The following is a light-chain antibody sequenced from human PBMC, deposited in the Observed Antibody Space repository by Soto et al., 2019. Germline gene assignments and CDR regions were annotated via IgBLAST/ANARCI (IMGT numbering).Light chain of an antibody. CDR3: QHWTDYSWT. CDR1: QSLTMW. CDR2: KTS. J-gene: IGKJ1*01. V-gene: IGKV1-5*03. Sequence: DIHMTQSPSTLSASVGDRVTITCRASQSLTMWLAWYQQKPGKAPNLLIYKTSSLESGVPSRFSGSGSGTXXXXXXXXXXPDDFATYYCQHWTDYSWTFGQGTKVEVK.